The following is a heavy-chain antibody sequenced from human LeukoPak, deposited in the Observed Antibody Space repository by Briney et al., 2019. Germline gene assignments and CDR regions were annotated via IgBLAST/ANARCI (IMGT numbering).Heavy chain of an antibody. CDR3: AKDPAFYYDSSGYYVY. D-gene: IGHD3-22*01. CDR2: TSGSGGRT. CDR1: GFTLGSYA. Sequence: GASLRLSCAASGFTLGSYAMSWVRQAPGKGLEWVSATSGSGGRTYYADSVKGRFTISRDNSKNTLFLQMNSLRAEDTAVYYCAKDPAFYYDSSGYYVYWGQGTLVTVSS. V-gene: IGHV3-23*01. J-gene: IGHJ4*02.